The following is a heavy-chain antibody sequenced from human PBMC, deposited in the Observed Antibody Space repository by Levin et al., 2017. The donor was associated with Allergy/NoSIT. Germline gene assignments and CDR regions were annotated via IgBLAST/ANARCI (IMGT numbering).Heavy chain of an antibody. V-gene: IGHV3-64D*06. CDR2: IDGNGANT. Sequence: GGSLRLSCSASGFTFSSYSMHWVRQAPGKGLEYVSAIDGNGANTYYAESVKGRFTISRDNSKNTLHLQLSSLRSDDTAVYYCVKQTAGSGNFWGQGTLVTVSS. CDR3: VKQTAGSGNF. CDR1: GFTFSSYS. J-gene: IGHJ4*02.